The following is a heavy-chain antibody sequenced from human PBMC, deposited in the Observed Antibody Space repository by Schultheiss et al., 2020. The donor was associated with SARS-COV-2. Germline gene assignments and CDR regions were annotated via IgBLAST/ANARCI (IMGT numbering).Heavy chain of an antibody. J-gene: IGHJ4*02. CDR3: ARHTLYYDSSGYPQVDFDY. V-gene: IGHV4-59*08. CDR2: IYYSGST. CDR1: GGSISSYY. Sequence: SQTLSLTCTVSGGSISSYYWSWIRQPPGKGLEWIGYIYYSGSTNYNPSLKSRVTISVDTSKNQFSLKLSSVTAADTAVYYCARHTLYYDSSGYPQVDFDYWGQGTLVTVSS. D-gene: IGHD3-22*01.